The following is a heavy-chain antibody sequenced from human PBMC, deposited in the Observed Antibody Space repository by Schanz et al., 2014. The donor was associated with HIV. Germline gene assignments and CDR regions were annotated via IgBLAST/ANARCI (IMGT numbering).Heavy chain of an antibody. CDR2: ISYDGTKK. D-gene: IGHD3-22*01. CDR1: GFTLSDYY. V-gene: IGHV3-30*18. Sequence: QVQLVESGGGVVRPGRSLRLSCAASGFTLSDYYMSWIRQAPGKGLEWVAVISYDGTKKHYADSVKGRFTISRDNSKNSLSLLIKSLRAEDAAVYYCAKDRNYYESKYRGKGNYYYYYGMDVWGQGTTVTVSS. CDR3: AKDRNYYESKYRGKGNYYYYYGMDV. J-gene: IGHJ6*02.